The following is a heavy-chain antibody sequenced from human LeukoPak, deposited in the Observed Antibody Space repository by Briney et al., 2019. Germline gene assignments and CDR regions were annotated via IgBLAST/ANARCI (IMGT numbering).Heavy chain of an antibody. D-gene: IGHD3-22*01. CDR2: INWNAGST. Sequence: GGSLRLSCAASGFMFDDYDMTWVRQAPGKGLEWVSGINWNAGSTAYADSVKGRFTISRDNAKNSLYLQMSSLRAEDTALYYCAKDYYTGWYFDYWGQGTLVTVSS. CDR1: GFMFDDYD. V-gene: IGHV3-20*04. CDR3: AKDYYTGWYFDY. J-gene: IGHJ4*02.